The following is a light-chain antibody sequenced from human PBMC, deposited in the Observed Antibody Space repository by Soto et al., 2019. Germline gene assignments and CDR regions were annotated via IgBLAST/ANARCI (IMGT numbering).Light chain of an antibody. CDR2: AAS. V-gene: IGKV1-9*01. CDR3: QQLNSYPLT. J-gene: IGKJ3*01. CDR1: QGISSY. Sequence: DIPLTQSPSFLSASVGDRVTITCRASQGISSYLAWYQQKPGKAPKLLIYAASTLQSGVPSRFSGSGSGTEFTLTISSLQPADFATYYGQQLNSYPLTFGPGTKVDIK.